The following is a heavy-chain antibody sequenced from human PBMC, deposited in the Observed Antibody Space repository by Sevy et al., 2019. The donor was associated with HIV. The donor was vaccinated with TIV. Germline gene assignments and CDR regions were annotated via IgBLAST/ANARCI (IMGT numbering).Heavy chain of an antibody. D-gene: IGHD3-10*01. V-gene: IGHV3-30*18. CDR3: AKDHNLWSEEGFLHH. CDR2: ISYDGNNK. J-gene: IGHJ1*01. Sequence: GGSLRLSCAASGFTFSSYAIHWVRQTPGKGLEWVAVISYDGNNKYYADSVKGRFTVSRDNSKNTLYAQMNSLRAEDTDGDYCAKDHNLWSEEGFLHHWGQGTQVTVSS. CDR1: GFTFSSYA.